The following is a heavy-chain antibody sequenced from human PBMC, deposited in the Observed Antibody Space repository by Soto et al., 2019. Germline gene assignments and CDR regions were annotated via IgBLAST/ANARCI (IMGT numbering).Heavy chain of an antibody. CDR3: ARPFGDYGDYAWSLRY. D-gene: IGHD4-17*01. CDR1: GYTFSGYA. J-gene: IGHJ4*02. Sequence: QVQLVQSGAEVKKPGASVKVSCKASGYTFSGYAMGWARQAPGQGLEWMGWISAYNGNTDYAQKFQGRVTMTTDTSTSTAYMELRSLTSDDTAVYYCARPFGDYGDYAWSLRYWGQGTLVTVSS. CDR2: ISAYNGNT. V-gene: IGHV1-18*01.